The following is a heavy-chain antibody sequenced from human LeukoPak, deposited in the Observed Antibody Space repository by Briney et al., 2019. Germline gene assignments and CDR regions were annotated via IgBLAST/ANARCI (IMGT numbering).Heavy chain of an antibody. J-gene: IGHJ3*02. D-gene: IGHD3-10*01. CDR3: ARVGSSAVLLWFGELLTDAFDI. V-gene: IGHV1-2*02. CDR1: GYTFTGYY. CDR2: INPNSGGT. Sequence: ASVKVSCKASGYTFTGYYMHWVRQAPGQGLEWMGWINPNSGGTNYAQKFQGRVTMTRDTSISTAYMELSRLRSDDTAVYYCARVGSSAVLLWFGELLTDAFDIWGQGTMVTVSS.